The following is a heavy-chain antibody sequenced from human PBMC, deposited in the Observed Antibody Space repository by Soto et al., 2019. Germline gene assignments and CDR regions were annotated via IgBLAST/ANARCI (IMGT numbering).Heavy chain of an antibody. V-gene: IGHV3-23*01. CDR1: GFTFSSYA. Sequence: RLSCAASGFTFSSYAMSWVRQAPGKGLEWVSAISGSGGSTYYADSVKGRFTISRDNSKNTLYLQMNSLRAEDTAVYYCAKDPLTMIVVVITGYFDYWGQGTLVTVSS. D-gene: IGHD3-22*01. J-gene: IGHJ4*02. CDR2: ISGSGGST. CDR3: AKDPLTMIVVVITGYFDY.